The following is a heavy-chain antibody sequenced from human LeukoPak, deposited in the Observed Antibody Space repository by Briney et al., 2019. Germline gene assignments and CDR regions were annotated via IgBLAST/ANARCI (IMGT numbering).Heavy chain of an antibody. D-gene: IGHD3-16*01. CDR1: GFTFSSYS. J-gene: IGHJ4*02. Sequence: PGGSLRLSCAASGFTFSSYSMNWVRQAPGKGPEWVSSISGSRNYIYYADSIKGRFTISRDNAKNSLYLQMNSLRAEDTAVYYCARASRMGAVFDSWGQGALVTVSS. CDR3: ARASRMGAVFDS. V-gene: IGHV3-21*01. CDR2: ISGSRNYI.